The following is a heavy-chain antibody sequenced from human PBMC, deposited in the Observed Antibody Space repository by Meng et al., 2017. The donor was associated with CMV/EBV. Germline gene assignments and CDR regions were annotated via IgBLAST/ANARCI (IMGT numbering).Heavy chain of an antibody. J-gene: IGHJ6*02. CDR2: INSDWSST. D-gene: IGHD3-3*01. Sequence: GGSLRLSCAASGFTFSSYWMHWVRQAPGKGLVWVSRINSDWSSTSYADSVKGRFTISRDNAKNTLYLQMNRLRAEDTAVYYCARELVLGVTIFGVVPYGMDVWGQGTTVTVSS. V-gene: IGHV3-74*01. CDR1: GFTFSSYW. CDR3: ARELVLGVTIFGVVPYGMDV.